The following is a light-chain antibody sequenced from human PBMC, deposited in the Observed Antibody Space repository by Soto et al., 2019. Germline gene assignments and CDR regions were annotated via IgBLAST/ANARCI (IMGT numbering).Light chain of an antibody. CDR3: QQYGSSPGT. CDR2: GAS. CDR1: QSVSRSY. Sequence: EIVLTQSPGTLSLSPVEIATLSCMASQSVSRSYLAWYQQKPGQAPRLLIFGASSRATGIPDRFSGSGSGTDFTLTISRLEPEDSAVYYCQQYGSSPGTFGQGTKVDIK. J-gene: IGKJ1*01. V-gene: IGKV3-20*01.